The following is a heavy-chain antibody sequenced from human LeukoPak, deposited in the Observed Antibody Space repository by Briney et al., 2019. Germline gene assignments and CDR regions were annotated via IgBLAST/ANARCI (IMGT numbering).Heavy chain of an antibody. V-gene: IGHV1-69*05. CDR2: IIPIFGTA. J-gene: IGHJ6*03. Sequence: ASVQVSCKASGGTFSSYAISWVRQAPGQGLEWMGGIIPIFGTANYAQKFQGRVTITTDEYTSTAYMELSSLRSEDTAVYYCARTSSSSLYYYYYMDVWGKGTTVTVSS. CDR3: ARTSSSSLYYYYYMDV. D-gene: IGHD6-6*01. CDR1: GGTFSSYA.